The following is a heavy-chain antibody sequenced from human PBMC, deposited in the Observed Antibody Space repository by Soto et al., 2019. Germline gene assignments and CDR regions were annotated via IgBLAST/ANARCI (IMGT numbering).Heavy chain of an antibody. Sequence: QITLKESGPTLVKPTQTLTLTCTFSGFSHSTSGVGVGWIRQPPGKALEWLGLIYWDDDKRYSPSLKSRLTITKDTSKNQVVLTMTNMDPVDTATYYCAHRGWYSGYDYGAIFDYWGQGTLVTVSS. V-gene: IGHV2-5*02. CDR2: IYWDDDK. CDR1: GFSHSTSGVG. D-gene: IGHD5-12*01. J-gene: IGHJ4*02. CDR3: AHRGWYSGYDYGAIFDY.